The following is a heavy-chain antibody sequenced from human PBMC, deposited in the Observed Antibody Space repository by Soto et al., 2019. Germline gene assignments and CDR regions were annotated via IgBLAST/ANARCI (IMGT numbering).Heavy chain of an antibody. D-gene: IGHD3-10*02. Sequence: GLVKPSETLSLTCTVSGVSISTYYWSWIRQPPGKGLEWIGYIYYSGSTNHNPSLQSRVTMSVDTSKNQFSLKLSSVTAADTAVYYCARDVQGDFWGQGTLVTVSS. V-gene: IGHV4-59*12. J-gene: IGHJ4*02. CDR1: GVSISTYY. CDR2: IYYSGST. CDR3: ARDVQGDF.